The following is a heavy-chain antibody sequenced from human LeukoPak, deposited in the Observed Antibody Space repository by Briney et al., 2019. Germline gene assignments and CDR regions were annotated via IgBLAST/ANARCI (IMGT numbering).Heavy chain of an antibody. CDR2: INPSGGST. J-gene: IGHJ4*02. Sequence: ASVKVSCKASGYTFTSYYMHWVRQAPGQGLEWMGIINPSGGSTSYAQKFQGRVTMTRDTSTSTVYMELSSLRSEDTAVYYCAGASRRFLEWLSPYYFDYWGQGTLVTVSP. D-gene: IGHD3-3*01. V-gene: IGHV1-46*01. CDR3: AGASRRFLEWLSPYYFDY. CDR1: GYTFTSYY.